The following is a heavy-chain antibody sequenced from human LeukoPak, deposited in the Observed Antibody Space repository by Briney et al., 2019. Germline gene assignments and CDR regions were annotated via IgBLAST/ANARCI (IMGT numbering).Heavy chain of an antibody. D-gene: IGHD3-3*01. J-gene: IGHJ4*02. V-gene: IGHV3-43D*03. Sequence: GGSLRLSCAASGFTFDDYAMHWVRQAPGKGLGWVSLISWDGGSTYYADSVKGRFTISRDNSKNSLYLQMNSLRAEDTALYYCAKDGRRAGAYYDFWSGYYFDYWGQGTLVTVSS. CDR1: GFTFDDYA. CDR2: ISWDGGST. CDR3: AKDGRRAGAYYDFWSGYYFDY.